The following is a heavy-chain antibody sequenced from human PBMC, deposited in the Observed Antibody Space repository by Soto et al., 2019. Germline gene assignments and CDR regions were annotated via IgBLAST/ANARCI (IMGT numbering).Heavy chain of an antibody. D-gene: IGHD1-1*01. CDR3: ASSTTTLDFDY. CDR1: GGSISSYY. J-gene: IGHJ4*02. Sequence: SETLSLTCTVSGGSISSYYWSWIRQPPGKGLEWIGYIYYSGSTNYNPSLKNRVTISVDTSKNQFSLKLSSVTAADTAVYYCASSTTTLDFDYWGQGTLVTVSS. V-gene: IGHV4-59*08. CDR2: IYYSGST.